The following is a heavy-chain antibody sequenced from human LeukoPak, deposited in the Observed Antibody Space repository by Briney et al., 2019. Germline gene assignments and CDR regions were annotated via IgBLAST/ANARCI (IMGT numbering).Heavy chain of an antibody. CDR3: AKDRSSQDYYYYMDV. CDR2: IRYDGSNK. J-gene: IGHJ6*03. D-gene: IGHD6-13*01. CDR1: GFTFSSYG. V-gene: IGHV3-30*02. Sequence: GGSLRLSCAASGFTFSSYGMHWVRQAPGKGLEWVAFIRYDGSNKYYADSVKGRFTISRDNPKNTLYLQMNSLRAEDTAVYYCAKDRSSQDYYYYMDVWGKGTTVTISS.